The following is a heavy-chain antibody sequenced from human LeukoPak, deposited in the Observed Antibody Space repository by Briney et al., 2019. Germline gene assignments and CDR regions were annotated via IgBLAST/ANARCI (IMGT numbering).Heavy chain of an antibody. CDR1: GFTFSSYS. Sequence: GGSLRLSCAASGFTFSSYSMNWVRQAPGKGLEWVSSISSSSSYIYYADSVKGRFTISRDNAKNSLYLQMNSLRAEDTAVYYCARDPVGSSSERGYWGQGTLVTVSS. CDR3: ARDPVGSSSERGY. V-gene: IGHV3-21*01. D-gene: IGHD6-25*01. J-gene: IGHJ4*02. CDR2: ISSSSSYI.